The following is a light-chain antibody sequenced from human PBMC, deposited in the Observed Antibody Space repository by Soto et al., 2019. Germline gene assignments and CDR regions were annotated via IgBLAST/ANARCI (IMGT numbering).Light chain of an antibody. CDR3: QQYGALPVT. Sequence: EVVLTQSPGTLSLSPGEGATLSCRASQSVRGNSLAWYQQKPGQAPRLLIYSVSSRATGIPDRFSGSGSGTDFTLPISKLEPEDFAIYYCQQYGALPVTFGPGITVDIK. V-gene: IGKV3-20*01. CDR1: QSVRGNS. CDR2: SVS. J-gene: IGKJ3*01.